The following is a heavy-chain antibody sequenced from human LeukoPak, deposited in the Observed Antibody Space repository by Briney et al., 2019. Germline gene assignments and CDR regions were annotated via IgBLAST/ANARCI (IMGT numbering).Heavy chain of an antibody. CDR3: AKEGDYYDSSGYLDY. D-gene: IGHD3-22*01. CDR2: IIGSGGRT. Sequence: PGGSLRLSCAASGFTFRNYGMSWVRQAPGKGLEWVSAIIGSGGRTYYADSVKGRFTISRDNSKNTLYLQMNSLRAEDTAVYYCAKEGDYYDSSGYLDYWGQGTLVTVSS. CDR1: GFTFRNYG. V-gene: IGHV3-23*01. J-gene: IGHJ4*02.